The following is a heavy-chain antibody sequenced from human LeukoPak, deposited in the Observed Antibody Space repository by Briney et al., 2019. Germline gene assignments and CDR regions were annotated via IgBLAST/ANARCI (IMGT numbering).Heavy chain of an antibody. J-gene: IGHJ3*02. CDR3: ARVDSSGYSYAFDI. CDR1: GDSASSNSAA. CDR2: TYYRSKWYN. Sequence: HSQTLSLTCAISGDSASSNSAAWNWIRQSPSRGLEWLGRTYYRSKWYNDYAVSVKSRITISPDTSKNQFSLQLNSVTPEDTAVYYCARVDSSGYSYAFDIWGQGTMVTVSS. V-gene: IGHV6-1*01. D-gene: IGHD3-22*01.